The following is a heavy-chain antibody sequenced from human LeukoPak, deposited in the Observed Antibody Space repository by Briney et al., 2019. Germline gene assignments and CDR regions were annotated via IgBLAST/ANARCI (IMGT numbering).Heavy chain of an antibody. CDR1: GFTFSSYA. CDR3: AKVTGYRSYYYYYGMDV. D-gene: IGHD3-9*01. V-gene: IGHV3-23*01. CDR2: ISGSGGST. Sequence: GGSLRPSCAASGFTFSSYAMSWVRQAPGKGLEWVSAISGSGGSTYYADSVKGRFTISRDNSKNTLYLQMNSLRAEDTAVYYCAKVTGYRSYYYYYGMDVWGQGTTVTVSS. J-gene: IGHJ6*02.